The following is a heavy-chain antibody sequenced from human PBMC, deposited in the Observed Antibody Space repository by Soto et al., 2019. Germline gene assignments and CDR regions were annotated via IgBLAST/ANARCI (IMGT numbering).Heavy chain of an antibody. CDR3: ARSYSSGWRYHYYYYGMDV. J-gene: IGHJ6*01. CDR1: GGSVSSGSYY. Sequence: QVQLQESGPGLVKPSETLSLTCTVSGGSVSSGSYYWSWIRQPPGKGLEWIGYIYYSGSTNYNPSLKSRVTISVDTSKNQFSLKLSSVTAADTAVYYCARSYSSGWRYHYYYYGMDVW. D-gene: IGHD6-19*01. V-gene: IGHV4-61*01. CDR2: IYYSGST.